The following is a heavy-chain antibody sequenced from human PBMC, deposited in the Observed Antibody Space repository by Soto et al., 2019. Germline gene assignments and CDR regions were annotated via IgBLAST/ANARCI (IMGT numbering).Heavy chain of an antibody. CDR3: ARTFLVVPAAIGSYSHYGMDV. J-gene: IGHJ6*02. D-gene: IGHD2-2*01. CDR1: GYTFTSYP. Sequence: QVQLVQSGAEVKKPGASVKVSCKASGYTFTSYPMNWVRKAPGKRLEWMGWITGGNGNTKYSQKFQGRVTITRDTSARIAYMELSSLRSEDTAVYYCARTFLVVPAAIGSYSHYGMDVWGQGSTVTVSS. CDR2: ITGGNGNT. V-gene: IGHV1-3*01.